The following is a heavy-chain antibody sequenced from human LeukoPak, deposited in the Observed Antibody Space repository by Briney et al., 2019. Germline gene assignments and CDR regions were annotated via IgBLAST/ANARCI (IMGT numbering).Heavy chain of an antibody. Sequence: SGPTLVKPTQTLTLTCTFSGFSLSTSGVGVGWIRQPPGKALEWLALIYWDDDKRYSPSLKSRLTITKDTSKNQVVLTMTNMDPVDTATYYCAHTTGDHYYDSSGYYPWGQGTLVTVSS. CDR2: IYWDDDK. J-gene: IGHJ5*02. CDR3: AHTTGDHYYDSSGYYP. D-gene: IGHD3-22*01. V-gene: IGHV2-5*02. CDR1: GFSLSTSGVG.